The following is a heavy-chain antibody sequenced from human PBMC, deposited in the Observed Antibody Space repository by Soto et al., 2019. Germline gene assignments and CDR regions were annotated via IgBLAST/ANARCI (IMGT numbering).Heavy chain of an antibody. CDR2: SYVSGSS. CDR3: ARGMVRGVLDY. V-gene: IGHV4-30-2*01. Sequence: PWETLSLTCAVSGGSFISGGYSWTWIRQPPGKGLEWIGYSYVSGSSYYNPSLESRVTISVDGSKNQFSLQLRSVTAADTAVYYCARGMVRGVLDYWGQGALVTVSS. J-gene: IGHJ4*02. D-gene: IGHD3-10*01. CDR1: GGSFISGGYS.